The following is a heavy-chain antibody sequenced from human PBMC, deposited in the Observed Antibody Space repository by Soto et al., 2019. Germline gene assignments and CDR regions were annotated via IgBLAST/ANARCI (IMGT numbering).Heavy chain of an antibody. CDR3: AKGKSTGDIDWFDP. D-gene: IGHD3-10*01. V-gene: IGHV3-23*01. CDR2: LIGGHYGT. Sequence: PGGSLRLSCTASGFTLQNYAMAWVRQAPGKGLEWVSTLIGGHYGTAYSYSVKGRFTVSRDNSKNCLYLQMNSLGVEDTAMYFCAKGKSTGDIDWFDPWGQGRLVTVSS. J-gene: IGHJ5*02. CDR1: GFTLQNYA.